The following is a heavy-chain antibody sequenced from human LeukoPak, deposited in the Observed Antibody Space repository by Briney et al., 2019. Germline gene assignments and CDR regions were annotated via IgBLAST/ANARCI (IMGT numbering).Heavy chain of an antibody. CDR2: MYYSGTI. V-gene: IGHV4-59*01. CDR1: GGSLSSYY. J-gene: IGHJ4*02. Sequence: SETLSLTCTVSGGSLSSYYWSWIRQPPGKGLEWIGYMYYSGTINYNPSLKSRVTISVDTSKYQFSPKLSSVTAADTAMYYCARAWATDYFDYWGQGTLVTVSS. CDR3: ARAWATDYFDY.